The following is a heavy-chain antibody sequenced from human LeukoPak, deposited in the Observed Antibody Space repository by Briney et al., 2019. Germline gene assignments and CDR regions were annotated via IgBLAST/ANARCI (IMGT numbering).Heavy chain of an antibody. J-gene: IGHJ5*02. CDR1: GGSISSHL. Sequence: SSETLSLTCTVSGGSISSHLWNWIRKTPGKGLEWLGRISYSGSTIYNPSLKSRITISVDTSKDQFSLKLSSVTAADTAVYYCARRQTEAAGYADNGNWLDPWGQGTLVTVSP. V-gene: IGHV4-59*08. D-gene: IGHD5-12*01. CDR2: ISYSGST. CDR3: ARRQTEAAGYADNGNWLDP.